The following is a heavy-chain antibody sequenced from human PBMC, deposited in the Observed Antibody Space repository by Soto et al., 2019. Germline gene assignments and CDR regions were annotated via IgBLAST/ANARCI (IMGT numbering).Heavy chain of an antibody. D-gene: IGHD6-13*01. Sequence: EVQLLESGGGLVQPGGSLRLSCAASGFTFSNYAGTWIRQAPGKGRGWVSTISGSGGSTYYADSVKGRFTISRDNSKNTLYLQMNSLRAEDTAVYYCAKDQGSSWYEIDYWGQGTLVTVSS. CDR1: GFTFSNYA. J-gene: IGHJ4*02. V-gene: IGHV3-23*01. CDR2: ISGSGGST. CDR3: AKDQGSSWYEIDY.